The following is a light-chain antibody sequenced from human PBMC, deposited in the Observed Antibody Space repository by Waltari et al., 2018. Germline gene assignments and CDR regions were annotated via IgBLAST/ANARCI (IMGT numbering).Light chain of an antibody. CDR3: QQYYTTPLT. J-gene: IGKJ3*01. Sequence: DIVMTQSPDSLAVSLGERATINCKSSQSVLYSSNNKNYLAWYQQKPGPPPKLLIYWASTRESGVPDRFSGSGSGTDFTLPISSLQAEDVAVYYCQQYYTTPLTFGPGTKVDIK. V-gene: IGKV4-1*01. CDR2: WAS. CDR1: QSVLYSSNNKNY.